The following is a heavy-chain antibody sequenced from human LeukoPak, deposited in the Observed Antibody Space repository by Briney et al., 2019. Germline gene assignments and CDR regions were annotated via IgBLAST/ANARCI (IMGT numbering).Heavy chain of an antibody. D-gene: IGHD1-26*01. V-gene: IGHV4-39*01. CDR2: IYYSGST. Sequence: PSETLSLTCTVSGGSISSSSYYWGWIRQPPGKGLEWIGSIYYSGSTYYNPPLKSRVTISVDTSKNQFSLKLSSVTAADTAVYYCATGKRVGGSTRWFDPWGQGTLVTVSS. CDR1: GGSISSSSYY. J-gene: IGHJ5*02. CDR3: ATGKRVGGSTRWFDP.